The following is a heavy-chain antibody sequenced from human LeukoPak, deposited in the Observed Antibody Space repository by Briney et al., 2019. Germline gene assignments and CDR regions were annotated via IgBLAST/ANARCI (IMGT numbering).Heavy chain of an antibody. J-gene: IGHJ3*02. CDR1: GFTFSSYD. D-gene: IGHD6-19*01. V-gene: IGHV3-13*04. CDR2: IGTAGDT. CDR3: ARGGAVAGTDAFDI. Sequence: GGSLRLSCAASGFTFSSYDMHRVRQATGKGLEWVSAIGTAGDTYYPGSVKGRFTISRENAKNSLYLQMNSLRAGDTAVYYCARGGAVAGTDAFDIWGQGTMVTVSS.